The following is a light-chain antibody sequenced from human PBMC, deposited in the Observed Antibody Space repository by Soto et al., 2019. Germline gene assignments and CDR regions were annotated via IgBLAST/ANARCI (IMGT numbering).Light chain of an antibody. J-gene: IGKJ1*01. Sequence: EIVLTQSPGTLSLSPGERATLSCRASQSVSSNYLAWYQQIPGQPPRLLISEASSRATGIPDRFSGSGSGTDFSLTISGLEPEDFAVYYCQHYGRSPPSWTFGQGTRVEI. CDR2: EAS. CDR1: QSVSSNY. CDR3: QHYGRSPPSWT. V-gene: IGKV3-20*01.